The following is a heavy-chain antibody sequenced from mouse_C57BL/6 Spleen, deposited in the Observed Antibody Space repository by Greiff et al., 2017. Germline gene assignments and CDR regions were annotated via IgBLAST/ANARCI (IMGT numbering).Heavy chain of an antibody. CDR1: GYTFTSYW. CDR3: ARRGSITSLYFDV. D-gene: IGHD1-1*01. CDR2: IDPSDSYT. Sequence: QVQLQQSGAELVKPGASVKLSCKASGYTFTSYWMQWVKQRPGQGLEWIGEIDPSDSYTNYNQKFKGKATLTVDTSSSTAYMQLSSLTSEDSAVYYCARRGSITSLYFDVWGTGTTVTVSS. J-gene: IGHJ1*03. V-gene: IGHV1-50*01.